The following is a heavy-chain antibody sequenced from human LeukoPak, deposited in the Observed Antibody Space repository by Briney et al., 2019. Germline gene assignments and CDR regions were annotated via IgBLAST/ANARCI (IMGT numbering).Heavy chain of an antibody. CDR3: SRESGAFSPFGY. CDR2: ISLSGLT. J-gene: IGHJ4*02. CDR1: GGSISSTNW. Sequence: PSETLSLTCGVAGGSISSTNWWSWVRQPPGQGLEWIGEISLSGLTNYNPSLKSRVTMSLDKSKNHLSLNLTSVTAADTAVYYCSRESGAFSPFGYWGQGTLVTVSS. D-gene: IGHD1-26*01. V-gene: IGHV4-4*02.